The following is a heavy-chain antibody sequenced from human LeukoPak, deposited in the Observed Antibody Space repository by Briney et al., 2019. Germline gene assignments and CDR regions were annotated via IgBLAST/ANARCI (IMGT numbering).Heavy chain of an antibody. CDR1: GITFSSYA. V-gene: IGHV3-30*04. CDR3: ARGGDFWSGYSRGYYMDV. J-gene: IGHJ6*03. Sequence: GGSLRLSCAASGITFSSYAMHWVRQAPGKGLEWVAVISYDGSNKYYADSVKGRFTIPRDNSKNTLYLQMNSLKAEDTAVYYCARGGDFWSGYSRGYYMDVWGKGTTVIVS. D-gene: IGHD3-3*01. CDR2: ISYDGSNK.